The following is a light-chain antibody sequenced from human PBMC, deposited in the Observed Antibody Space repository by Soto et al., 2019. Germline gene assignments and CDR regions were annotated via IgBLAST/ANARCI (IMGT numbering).Light chain of an antibody. CDR2: AAS. V-gene: IGKV1-9*01. CDR3: QQGYSIHALT. Sequence: DIQLTQSPSFLSASVGDRVTITCRASQGISSYLAWYQQKPGKAPSLLIYAASTLQYGVPSRFSGSGSGTEFTLTISSLQPEDFATYYCQQGYSIHALTFGGGTKVELK. J-gene: IGKJ4*01. CDR1: QGISSY.